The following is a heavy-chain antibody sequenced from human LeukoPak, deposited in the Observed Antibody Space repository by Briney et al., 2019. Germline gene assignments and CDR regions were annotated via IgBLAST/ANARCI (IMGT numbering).Heavy chain of an antibody. D-gene: IGHD2/OR15-2a*01. J-gene: IGHJ6*03. CDR2: IRYDGNNK. CDR1: GFTFSDYS. CDR3: AKDPTFYGYYYYYMDV. Sequence: PGGSLRLSCAASGFTFSDYSMHWVRQAPGKGLNWVAFIRYDGNNKYYADSVRGRFTISRDNSKNTLYLQMNSLRAEDTAVYYCAKDPTFYGYYYYYMDVWGKGTTVTISS. V-gene: IGHV3-30*02.